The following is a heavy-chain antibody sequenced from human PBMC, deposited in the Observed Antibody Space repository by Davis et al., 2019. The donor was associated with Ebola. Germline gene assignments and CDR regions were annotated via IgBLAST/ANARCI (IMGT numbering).Heavy chain of an antibody. CDR1: GYTFTSYG. CDR2: ITPFNGNT. CDR3: ATAGVKGYYYGMDV. Sequence: SVKVSCKASGYTFTSYGISWVRQAPGQALKWMGWITPFNGNTNYAQKFQDRVTITRDRSMSTAYMELSSLRSEDTAMYYCATAGVKGYYYGMDVWGKGTTVTVSS. D-gene: IGHD3-10*01. J-gene: IGHJ6*04. V-gene: IGHV1-45*02.